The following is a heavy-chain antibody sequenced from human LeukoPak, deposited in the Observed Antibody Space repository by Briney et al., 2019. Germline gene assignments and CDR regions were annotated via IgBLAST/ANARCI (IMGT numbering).Heavy chain of an antibody. V-gene: IGHV3-48*03. Sequence: PGGSLRLSCAASGFSLTTYEMKWDRQAPGKGLEWVSYISRSGDSIYCADSVKGRFTISRDNAKNSLSLQMNSLRDEDTASYYCARDRRVGATWSVGAFDIWGQGTTVTVSS. CDR3: ARDRRVGATWSVGAFDI. CDR1: GFSLTTYE. D-gene: IGHD1-26*01. J-gene: IGHJ3*02. CDR2: ISRSGDSI.